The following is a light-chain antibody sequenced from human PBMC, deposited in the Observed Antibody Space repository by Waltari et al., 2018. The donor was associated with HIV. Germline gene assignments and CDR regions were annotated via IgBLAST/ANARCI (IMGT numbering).Light chain of an antibody. Sequence: QSVVTQPPSASGTPGQRVTISCSGSSSNIGTANVNWYRQFPGTAPKLLIFNTHQRPSRVPDRFSGSKAGTSASLAISGLRSEDEADYYCATWDDSLNVVFFGGGTKLTVL. CDR3: ATWDDSLNVVF. CDR2: NTH. CDR1: SSNIGTAN. J-gene: IGLJ2*01. V-gene: IGLV1-44*01.